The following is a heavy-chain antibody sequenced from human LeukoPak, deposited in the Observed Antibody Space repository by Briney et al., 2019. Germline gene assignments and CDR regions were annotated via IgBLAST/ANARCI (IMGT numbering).Heavy chain of an antibody. CDR3: AKGVGEQLDYYYMDV. V-gene: IGHV3-9*01. J-gene: IGHJ6*03. Sequence: GGSLRLSCAASGFTFDDYAMHWVRQAPGKGLEWVSGVSWNSGSIGYADSVKGRFTISRDNAKNSLYLQMNSLRAEDTALYYCAKGVGEQLDYYYMDVWGKGTTVTVSS. D-gene: IGHD6-6*01. CDR1: GFTFDDYA. CDR2: VSWNSGSI.